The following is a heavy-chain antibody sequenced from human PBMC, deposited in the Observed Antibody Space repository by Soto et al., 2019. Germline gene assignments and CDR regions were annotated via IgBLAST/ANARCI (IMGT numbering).Heavy chain of an antibody. Sequence: PETLSPTCAVYAGSFSGYYWSWIRQPPGKGLEWIGEINHSGSTNHNPSLKSRDTISVDTSKNQFSRKLSSVAAADTAVYYCARGRGRWLQPYYFDYWGQGTLVTVSS. CDR3: ARGRGRWLQPYYFDY. CDR2: INHSGST. J-gene: IGHJ4*02. D-gene: IGHD3-16*01. V-gene: IGHV4-34*01. CDR1: AGSFSGYY.